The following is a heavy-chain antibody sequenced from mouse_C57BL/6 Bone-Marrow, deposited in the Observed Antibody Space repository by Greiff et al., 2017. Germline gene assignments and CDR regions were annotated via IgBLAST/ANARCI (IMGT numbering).Heavy chain of an antibody. V-gene: IGHV1-59*01. J-gene: IGHJ4*01. CDR3: ANTTPRDY. CDR1: GYTFTSYW. Sequence: QVQLQQPGAELVRPGTSVKLSSKASGYTFTSYWMHWVKQRPGQGLEWIGVIDPSDSYTNYNQKFKGKATLTVDTSSSTAYMQLSSLTSEDSAVYYCANTTPRDYWGQGTSVTVSS. CDR2: IDPSDSYT. D-gene: IGHD1-1*01.